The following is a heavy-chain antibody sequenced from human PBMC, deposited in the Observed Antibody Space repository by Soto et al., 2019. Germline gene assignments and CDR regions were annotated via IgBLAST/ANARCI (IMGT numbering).Heavy chain of an antibody. CDR2: IYYSGTA. D-gene: IGHD3-10*01. CDR1: GGSLSPNY. Sequence: TSETLSLTCTVSGGSLSPNYWTWIRQPPGKGLEWIAYIYYSGTATYNPSLNSRVAISLDMSKNQISLTLSSVTAADTGVYYCARQVVDGAVAGSGSFDYWGQGALVTVSS. V-gene: IGHV4-59*08. J-gene: IGHJ4*02. CDR3: ARQVVDGAVAGSGSFDY.